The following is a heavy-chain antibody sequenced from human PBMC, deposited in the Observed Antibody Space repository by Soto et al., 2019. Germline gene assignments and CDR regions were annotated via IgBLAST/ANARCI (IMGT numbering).Heavy chain of an antibody. J-gene: IGHJ4*02. CDR3: ARESEDLTSNFDY. Sequence: SETLSLTCTVSGGSISSSSYYWGWIRQPPGKGLEWIGSIYYSGSTYYNPSLKSRVTISVDTSKNQFSLKLSSVTAADTAVYYCARESEDLTSNFDYWGQGTLVTVSS. CDR1: GGSISSSSYY. CDR2: IYYSGST. V-gene: IGHV4-39*02.